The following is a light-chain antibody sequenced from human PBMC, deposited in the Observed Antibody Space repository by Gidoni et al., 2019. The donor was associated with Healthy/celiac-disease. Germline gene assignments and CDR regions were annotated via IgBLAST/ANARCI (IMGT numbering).Light chain of an antibody. CDR1: SSDVGGFNS. Sequence: QSALTQPPSASGSPGQSVTVSCTGTSSDVGGFNSVSWFQQHPGKAPKLLISEINKRSSGVPDRFSGSKSGNTASLTFSGLQADDEAHYFCSSYAGNENFVFGTGTKITV. CDR2: EIN. CDR3: SSYAGNENFV. J-gene: IGLJ1*01. V-gene: IGLV2-8*01.